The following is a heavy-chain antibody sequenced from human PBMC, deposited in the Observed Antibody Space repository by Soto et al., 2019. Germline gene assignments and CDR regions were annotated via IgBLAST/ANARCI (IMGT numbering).Heavy chain of an antibody. D-gene: IGHD6-19*01. CDR1: GFTFSSYS. CDR3: ARDFRDGCHVDF. CDR2: ISSSTSYM. Sequence: EVQLVESGGGLVKPGGSLRLSCAASGFTFSSYSMNWVRQAPGKGLEWVSSISSSTSYMYYADSVKGRFTISRDNAKNALYLQMNSLRAEDTAVYYCARDFRDGCHVDFWGQGTLVTVCS. V-gene: IGHV3-21*01. J-gene: IGHJ4*02.